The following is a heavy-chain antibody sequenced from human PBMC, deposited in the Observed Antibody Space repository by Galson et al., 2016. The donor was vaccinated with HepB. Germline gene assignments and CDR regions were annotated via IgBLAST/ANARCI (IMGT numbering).Heavy chain of an antibody. Sequence: SVKVSCKASGYSFTSYDINWVRQATGQGLEWMGRMDPDSGNTGYAQKFQGRVTMTRNTSISTAYMGLSSLRSEDTAVYYCARAYAGYLVGYWGQGTLVTVSS. V-gene: IGHV1-8*01. J-gene: IGHJ4*02. CDR2: MDPDSGNT. D-gene: IGHD2-2*03. CDR1: GYSFTSYD. CDR3: ARAYAGYLVGY.